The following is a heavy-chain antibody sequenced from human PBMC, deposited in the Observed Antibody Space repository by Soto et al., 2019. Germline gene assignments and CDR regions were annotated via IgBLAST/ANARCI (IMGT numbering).Heavy chain of an antibody. D-gene: IGHD3-3*01. CDR3: ARVLCITSSRYYYYGVDA. V-gene: IGHV3-30*03. Sequence: PGWSLRLSCLASGFTCSKYGMHWVRQAPGRGLEWVAVISPDGGNKYYGGSVKGRFAVSRDNSKGSLSLQMNSLRVEDTATYYCARVLCITSSRYYYYGVDAWCPGIMVT. J-gene: IGHJ6*02. CDR1: GFTCSKYG. CDR2: ISPDGGNK.